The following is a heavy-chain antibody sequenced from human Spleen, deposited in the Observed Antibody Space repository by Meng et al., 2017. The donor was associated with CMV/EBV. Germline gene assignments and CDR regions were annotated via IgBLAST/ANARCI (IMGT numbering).Heavy chain of an antibody. J-gene: IGHJ6*02. D-gene: IGHD3-3*01. V-gene: IGHV3-21*01. CDR1: GFIFISDT. CDR2: ISSRMGFT. Sequence: GALKISCVASGFIFISDTMNWVRQAPGKGLEWVSSISSRMGFTYYADSVKGRFTISRDDAQNSVHLQMNSLRVEDTAIYYCVRGSDFRYGMDVWGQGTSVTVSS. CDR3: VRGSDFRYGMDV.